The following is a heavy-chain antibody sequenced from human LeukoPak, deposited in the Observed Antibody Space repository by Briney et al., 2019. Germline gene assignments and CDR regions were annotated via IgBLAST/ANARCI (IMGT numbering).Heavy chain of an antibody. V-gene: IGHV4-59*01. CDR3: ARGYSGYDEAD. Sequence: SETLSLTCTVSGGSIRSYYWSWIRQPPGKGLEWVGYMYYSVSTNYNPSLNPSLKSRATISVDTSKNQFSLKLSSVTAADTAVYYCARGYSGYDEADWGQGTLVTVSS. J-gene: IGHJ4*02. D-gene: IGHD5-12*01. CDR1: GGSIRSYY. CDR2: MYYSVST.